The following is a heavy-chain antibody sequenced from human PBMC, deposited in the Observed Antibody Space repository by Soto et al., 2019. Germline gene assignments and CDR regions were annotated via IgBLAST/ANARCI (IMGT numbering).Heavy chain of an antibody. CDR1: GFTFSNYA. Sequence: QVHLVESGGGVVQPGRSLRLSCAASGFTFSNYAMHWVRQAPGKGLEWVAVISYDGSDKYNANSVKGRFTISRYNSKNPLYLQMNSLRADDTAVYYCARDTGPNGYNYYSFGMDVWGQGTTVTVSS. D-gene: IGHD5-18*01. V-gene: IGHV3-30-3*01. CDR2: ISYDGSDK. J-gene: IGHJ6*02. CDR3: ARDTGPNGYNYYSFGMDV.